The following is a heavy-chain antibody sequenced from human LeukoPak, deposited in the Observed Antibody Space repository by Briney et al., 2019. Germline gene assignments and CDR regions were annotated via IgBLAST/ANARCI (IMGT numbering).Heavy chain of an antibody. CDR2: IKQDGSEK. J-gene: IGHJ4*02. CDR3: ARDTPGEESH. CDR1: GFTFSAYW. D-gene: IGHD2-2*01. V-gene: IGHV3-7*01. Sequence: PGGSPRLSCSASGFTFSAYWMSWVRQAPGKGLEWVANIKQDGSEKYYVDSVKGRFTISRDNAKNSLYLQMNSLRGEDTAVYYCARDTPGEESHWGQGTLVTVSS.